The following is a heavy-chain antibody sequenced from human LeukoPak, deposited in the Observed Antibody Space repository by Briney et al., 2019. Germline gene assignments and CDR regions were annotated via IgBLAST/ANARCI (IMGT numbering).Heavy chain of an antibody. CDR3: AHGTMYQLDS. J-gene: IGHJ4*02. V-gene: IGHV3-23*01. D-gene: IGHD2-2*01. CDR2: ISGSGDTT. Sequence: GGTLRLSCAASGFTFSSYGMSWVRQAPGKGLEWVSAISGSGDTTYYADSVKGRFTISGDNSKNTLYLQMNSLRADDTAVYYCAHGTMYQLDSWGQGTLVTVSS. CDR1: GFTFSSYG.